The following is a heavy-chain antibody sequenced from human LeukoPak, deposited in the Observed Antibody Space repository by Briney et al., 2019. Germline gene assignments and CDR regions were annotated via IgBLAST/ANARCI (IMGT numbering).Heavy chain of an antibody. CDR2: IYHSGST. J-gene: IGHJ6*03. Sequence: SETLSLTCTVSGYSISSGYYWGWIRPPPGKGLEWIGSIYHSGSTYHNPSLKSRVTISVDTSKNQFSLKLSSVTAADTAVYYCARVVGVATAYYMDVWGKGTTVTVSS. CDR3: ARVVGVATAYYMDV. CDR1: GYSISSGYY. D-gene: IGHD3-10*01. V-gene: IGHV4-38-2*02.